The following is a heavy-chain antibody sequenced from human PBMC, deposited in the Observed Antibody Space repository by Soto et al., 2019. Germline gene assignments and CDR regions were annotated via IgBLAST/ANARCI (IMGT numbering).Heavy chain of an antibody. Sequence: QVQLQESGPGLVKPSQTLSLTCTVSGGSISSGGYYWSWIRQHPGKGLEWIGYIYYSGSTYYNPSLKSRVTISVDKYKTQFSLELSSVTAADTAVYYCARAYPHCSGGSCYLPGAFDIWGQGTMVTVSS. CDR2: IYYSGST. J-gene: IGHJ3*02. D-gene: IGHD2-15*01. V-gene: IGHV4-31*03. CDR1: GGSISSGGYY. CDR3: ARAYPHCSGGSCYLPGAFDI.